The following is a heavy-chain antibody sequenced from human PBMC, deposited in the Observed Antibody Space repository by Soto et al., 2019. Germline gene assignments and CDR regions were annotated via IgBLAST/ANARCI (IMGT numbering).Heavy chain of an antibody. CDR1: GGSFSGYY. CDR3: ARQRIAAAGRFDY. D-gene: IGHD6-13*01. J-gene: IGHJ4*02. V-gene: IGHV4-34*01. Sequence: SETLSLTCAVYGGSFSGYYWSWIRQPPGKGLEWIGEINHSGSTNYNPSLKSRVTISVDTSKNQFSLKLSSVTAADTAVYYCARQRIAAAGRFDYWGQGTLVTVSS. CDR2: INHSGST.